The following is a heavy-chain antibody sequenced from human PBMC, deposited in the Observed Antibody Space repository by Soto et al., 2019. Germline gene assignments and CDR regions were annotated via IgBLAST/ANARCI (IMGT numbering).Heavy chain of an antibody. CDR1: GYTFTTYE. CDR3: ARDKAVTPGYEYFDY. Sequence: ASVKVSCKASGYTFTTYEINWVRQAPGQGLEWMGWMNPYNGNTAYAQNFQGRVSMTRDTSISTAYMELSSLRSDDTALYYCARDKAVTPGYEYFDYWGQGTLVTVSS. CDR2: MNPYNGNT. D-gene: IGHD2-2*03. V-gene: IGHV1-8*02. J-gene: IGHJ4*02.